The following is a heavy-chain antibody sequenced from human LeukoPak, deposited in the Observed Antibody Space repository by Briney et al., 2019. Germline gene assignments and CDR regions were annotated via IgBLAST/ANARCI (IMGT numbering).Heavy chain of an antibody. V-gene: IGHV1-69*02. Sequence: SVEVSCKASGGTFSSYTISWVRQAPGQGLEWMGRIIPILGIANYAQKFQGRVTITADKSTSTAYMELSSLRSEDTAVYYCARNSGYDWGEGMDVWGQGTTVTVSS. CDR1: GGTFSSYT. CDR2: IIPILGIA. CDR3: ARNSGYDWGEGMDV. D-gene: IGHD5-12*01. J-gene: IGHJ6*02.